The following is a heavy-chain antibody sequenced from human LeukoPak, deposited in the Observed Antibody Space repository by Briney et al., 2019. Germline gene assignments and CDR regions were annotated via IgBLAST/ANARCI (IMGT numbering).Heavy chain of an antibody. Sequence: GGSLRLSCAAPGFTFSNAWMSWVRQAPGKGLEWVGRIKSKTDGGTTDYAAPVKGRFTISRDDSKNTLYLQMNSLKTEDTAVYYCTARYFDWLLQDYWGQGTLVTVSS. V-gene: IGHV3-15*01. D-gene: IGHD3-9*01. CDR3: TARYFDWLLQDY. CDR1: GFTFSNAW. CDR2: IKSKTDGGTT. J-gene: IGHJ4*02.